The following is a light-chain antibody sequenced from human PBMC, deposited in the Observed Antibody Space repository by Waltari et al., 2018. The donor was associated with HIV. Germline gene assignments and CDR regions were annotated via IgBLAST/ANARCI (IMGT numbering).Light chain of an antibody. CDR1: NIGSKS. J-gene: IGLJ2*01. CDR2: DDR. Sequence: SYVLTQPPSVSVAPGQTARLTCGGNNIGSKSVHWDQQKPGQAPVLVVYDDRDRPSGIPERFSGSNSGNTATLTISRVEAGDEADYYCQVWDSSSDVVFGGGTKLTVL. CDR3: QVWDSSSDVV. V-gene: IGLV3-21*02.